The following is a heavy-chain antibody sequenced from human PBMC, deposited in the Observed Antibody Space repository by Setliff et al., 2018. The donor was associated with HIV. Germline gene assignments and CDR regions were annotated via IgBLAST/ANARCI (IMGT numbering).Heavy chain of an antibody. CDR2: IYTSGST. V-gene: IGHV4-61*02. CDR3: ARDRIVVVPAAISYYSYGMDV. D-gene: IGHD2-2*01. J-gene: IGHJ6*01. Sequence: PSETLSLTCTVSGGSISSGSYYWSWIRQPAGKGLEWIGRIYTSGSTNYNPSLKSRVTISVDTSKNQFSLKLSSVTAADTAVYHCARDRIVVVPAAISYYSYGMDVWG. CDR1: GGSISSGSYY.